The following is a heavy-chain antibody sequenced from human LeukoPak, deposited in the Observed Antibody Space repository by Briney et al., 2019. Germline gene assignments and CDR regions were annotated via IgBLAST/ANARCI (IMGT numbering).Heavy chain of an antibody. CDR3: AKDWAGYSSGWYYFDY. V-gene: IGHV3-9*01. Sequence: GRSLRLSCAASGFTFDDYAMHWVRQAPGKGLEWVSGISWNSGSIGYADSVKGRFTISRDNAKNSLYLQMNSLRAEDTALYYCAKDWAGYSSGWYYFDYWGQGTLVTVSS. CDR1: GFTFDDYA. D-gene: IGHD6-13*01. CDR2: ISWNSGSI. J-gene: IGHJ4*02.